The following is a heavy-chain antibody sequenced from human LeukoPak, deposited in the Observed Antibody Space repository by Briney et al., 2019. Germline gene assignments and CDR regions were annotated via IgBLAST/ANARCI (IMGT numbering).Heavy chain of an antibody. CDR2: INPNSGGT. CDR3: ARDGDYYDSSGYTFDY. Sequence: APVKVSCKASGYTFTGYYMHWVRQAPGQGLEWMGWINPNSGGTNYAQKFQGRVTMTRDTSTSTVYMELSSLRSEDTAVYYCARDGDYYDSSGYTFDYWGQGTLVTVSS. J-gene: IGHJ4*02. V-gene: IGHV1-2*02. D-gene: IGHD3-22*01. CDR1: GYTFTGYY.